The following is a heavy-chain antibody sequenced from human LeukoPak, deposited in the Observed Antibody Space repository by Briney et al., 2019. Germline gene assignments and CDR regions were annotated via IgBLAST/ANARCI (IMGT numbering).Heavy chain of an antibody. CDR3: ARGSVLSGWPLDY. CDR2: INHSGST. CDR1: GGSFSGYY. J-gene: IGHJ4*02. V-gene: IGHV4-34*01. Sequence: PSETLSLTCAVYGGSFSGYYWSWIRQPPGKGLEWIGEINHSGSTNYNPSLKSRVTISVDTSKNQFSLKLSSVTAADTAVYYCARGSVLSGWPLDYWGQGTLVTVSS. D-gene: IGHD3-10*01.